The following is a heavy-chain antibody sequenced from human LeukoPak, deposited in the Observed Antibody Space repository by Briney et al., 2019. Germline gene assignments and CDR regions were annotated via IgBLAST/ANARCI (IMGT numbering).Heavy chain of an antibody. D-gene: IGHD5-18*01. Sequence: GGSLRLSCAASGFAFSDYSMNWVRQAPGKGLEWVSYISSSDNTIHYADSVKGRFTISRDNAKNSLYLEMNSLRDEDTAVYYCARVHRGYSYGRLDYWGQGTLVTASS. J-gene: IGHJ4*02. CDR2: ISSSDNTI. CDR3: ARVHRGYSYGRLDY. V-gene: IGHV3-48*02. CDR1: GFAFSDYS.